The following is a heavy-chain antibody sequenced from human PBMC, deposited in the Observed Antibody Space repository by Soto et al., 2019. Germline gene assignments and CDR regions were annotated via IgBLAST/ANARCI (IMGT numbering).Heavy chain of an antibody. CDR3: AKERTYSVASGFDY. J-gene: IGHJ4*02. Sequence: QVQLVDSGGGVVQPGRSLRLSCAASRFTFTTYGMHWVRRAPGKGLEWVAVISYDGSHAYYADSVKGRFTISRDNSENTLYLQINSLRAEDTAVYYCAKERTYSVASGFDYWGGGTLVTVSS. D-gene: IGHD1-26*01. V-gene: IGHV3-30*18. CDR1: RFTFTTYG. CDR2: ISYDGSHA.